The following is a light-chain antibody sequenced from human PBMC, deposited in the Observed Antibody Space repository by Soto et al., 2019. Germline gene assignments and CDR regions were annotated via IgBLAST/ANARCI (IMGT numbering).Light chain of an antibody. Sequence: DIQMTQSPSSLSASVGDRVTITCRASQEISNHLAWFKQKPGKPPKSLIYDASSLQSGVPSKFSGSGSGTDFPLTISSLQPEDFATYYCQQYHNYPVTFGGGTKVEIK. CDR1: QEISNH. V-gene: IGKV1-16*02. CDR3: QQYHNYPVT. J-gene: IGKJ4*01. CDR2: DAS.